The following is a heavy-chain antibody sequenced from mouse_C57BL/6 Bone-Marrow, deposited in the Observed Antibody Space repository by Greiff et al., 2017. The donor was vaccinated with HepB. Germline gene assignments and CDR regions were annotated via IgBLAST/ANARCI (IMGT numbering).Heavy chain of an antibody. CDR2: INPNNGGT. V-gene: IGHV1-26*01. CDR3: AKYYYGSSYVGYWYFDV. Sequence: VQLQHSGPELVKPGASVKISCKASGYTFTDYYMNWVKQSHGKSLEWIGDINPNNGGTSYNQKFKGKATLTVDKSSSTAYMELRSLTSEDSAVYYCAKYYYGSSYVGYWYFDVWGTGTTVTVSS. J-gene: IGHJ1*03. CDR1: GYTFTDYY. D-gene: IGHD1-1*01.